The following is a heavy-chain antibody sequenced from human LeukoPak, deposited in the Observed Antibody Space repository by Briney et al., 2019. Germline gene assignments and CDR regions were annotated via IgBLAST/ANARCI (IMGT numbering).Heavy chain of an antibody. V-gene: IGHV1-8*01. CDR2: MNPNSGNT. CDR1: GYTFTSYD. J-gene: IGHJ4*02. CDR3: ARGSGRIAARRYYFDY. D-gene: IGHD6-6*01. Sequence: ASVKVSCKASGYTFTSYDINWVRQATGQGLEWMGWMNPNSGNTGYAQKFQGRVTMTRNTSISTAYKELSSLRSEDTAVYYCARGSGRIAARRYYFDYWGQGTLVTVSS.